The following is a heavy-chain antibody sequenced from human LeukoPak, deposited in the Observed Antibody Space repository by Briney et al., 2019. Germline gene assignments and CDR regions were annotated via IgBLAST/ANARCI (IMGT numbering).Heavy chain of an antibody. V-gene: IGHV3-7*01. CDR2: IKQDESEK. CDR1: GFTFSGYW. Sequence: GGSLRLSCAASGFTFSGYWMSWVRQAPGKGLEWVANIKQDESEKYYVDSVKGRFTISRDNAKNSLYLHMNGLRAEDTAVYYCARMVFPYCTSTRCSGYYYYYMDVWGKGTTVTVS. J-gene: IGHJ6*03. D-gene: IGHD2-2*01. CDR3: ARMVFPYCTSTRCSGYYYYYMDV.